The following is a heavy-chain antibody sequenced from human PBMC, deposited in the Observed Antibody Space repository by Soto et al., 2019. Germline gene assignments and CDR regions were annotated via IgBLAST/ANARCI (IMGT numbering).Heavy chain of an antibody. V-gene: IGHV3-49*03. CDR1: GFTFGDYA. D-gene: IGHD6-19*01. Sequence: PGGSLRLSCTASGFTFGDYAMSWFRQAPWKGLEWVGFIRSKASGGTTEYAASVKGRFTISRDDSKSIAYLQMNSLRSEDTAVYFCSRGSSGWYPNYFDPWGQGTLVTVSS. CDR2: IRSKASGGTT. CDR3: SRGSSGWYPNYFDP. J-gene: IGHJ5*02.